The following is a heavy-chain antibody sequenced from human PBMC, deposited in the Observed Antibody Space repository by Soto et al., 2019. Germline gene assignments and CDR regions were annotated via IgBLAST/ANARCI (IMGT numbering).Heavy chain of an antibody. V-gene: IGHV2-5*01. CDR1: GFSRSSSGAA. D-gene: IGHD4-17*01. J-gene: IGHJ6*04. CDR2: IYWNDEI. CDR3: SHLDLRVFSDYTHGWAV. Sequence: QDTVKESGPTLAKPTQTLTLTVSFTGFSRSSSGAAVGRFRQSKGKALEWLALIYWNDEIRYSPSLASRLTIFKDTSKDHVVLTLTNLGPVDTATYYCSHLDLRVFSDYTHGWAVWGAGTTVNFSS.